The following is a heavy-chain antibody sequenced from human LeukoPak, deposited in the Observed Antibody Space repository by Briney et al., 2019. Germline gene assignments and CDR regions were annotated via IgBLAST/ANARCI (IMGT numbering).Heavy chain of an antibody. J-gene: IGHJ4*02. CDR2: ISSSSSTI. Sequence: GGSLRLSCAASGFTFSSYSMNWVRQAPGKGLEWVSYISSSSSTIYYADSVMGRFTISRDNAMNALYLQMNCLRDEDTAVYYWARDHLWCWGQGTLVTVSS. CDR3: ARDHLWC. CDR1: GFTFSSYS. V-gene: IGHV3-48*02. D-gene: IGHD2-21*01.